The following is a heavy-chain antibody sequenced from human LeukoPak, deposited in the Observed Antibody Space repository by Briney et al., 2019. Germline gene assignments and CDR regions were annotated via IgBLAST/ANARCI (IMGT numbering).Heavy chain of an antibody. CDR1: GFTFSDYS. CDR2: ISSSSSYI. Sequence: GGSLRLSCAASGFTFSDYSMNWVRQAPGKGLEWVSSISSSSSYIYYADSVKGRFTISRDNAKNSLYLQLNSLSAEDTALYYCARVGCSSTNCYDFDYWGQGTLVTVSS. CDR3: ARVGCSSTNCYDFDY. J-gene: IGHJ4*02. V-gene: IGHV3-21*01. D-gene: IGHD2-2*01.